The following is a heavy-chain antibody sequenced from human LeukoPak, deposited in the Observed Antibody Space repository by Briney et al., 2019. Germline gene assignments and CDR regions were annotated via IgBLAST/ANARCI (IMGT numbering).Heavy chain of an antibody. CDR1: GGSIRSYY. CDR3: AREAGNYYDSSGYRGYYYYYYYMDV. D-gene: IGHD3-22*01. V-gene: IGHV4-4*08. Sequence: ETLSLTCTVSGGSIRSYYWSWIRQSPGKGLEWIGYIYTSGSTNYNPSLKSRVTISVDTSKNQFSLKLSSVTAADTAVYYCAREAGNYYDSSGYRGYYYYYYYMDVWGKGTTVTISS. CDR2: IYTSGST. J-gene: IGHJ6*03.